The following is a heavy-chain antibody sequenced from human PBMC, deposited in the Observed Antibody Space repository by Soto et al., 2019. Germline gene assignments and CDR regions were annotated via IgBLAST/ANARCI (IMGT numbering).Heavy chain of an antibody. Sequence: GGSLRLSCAASGFTFSSYWMSWVRQAPGKGLEWVANIKQDGSEKYYVDSVKGRFTISRDNAKNSLYLQMNSLRAEDTAVYYCARDIMGGGGSGWLSYYYYGMDVWGQGTTVTVSS. CDR2: IKQDGSEK. D-gene: IGHD6-19*01. CDR3: ARDIMGGGGSGWLSYYYYGMDV. V-gene: IGHV3-7*05. J-gene: IGHJ6*02. CDR1: GFTFSSYW.